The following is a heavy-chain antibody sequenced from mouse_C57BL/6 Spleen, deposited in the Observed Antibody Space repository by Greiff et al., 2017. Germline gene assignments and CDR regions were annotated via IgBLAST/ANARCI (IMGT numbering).Heavy chain of an antibody. CDR3: ASPIYYDYDWFAY. V-gene: IGHV5-12*01. D-gene: IGHD2-4*01. Sequence: EVKLMESGGGLVQPGGSLKLSCAASGFTFSDYYMYWVRQTPEKRLEWVAYISNGGGSTYYPDTVKGRFTISRDNAKNTLYLQMSRLKSEDTAMYYCASPIYYDYDWFAYWGQGTLVTVSA. CDR2: ISNGGGST. J-gene: IGHJ3*01. CDR1: GFTFSDYY.